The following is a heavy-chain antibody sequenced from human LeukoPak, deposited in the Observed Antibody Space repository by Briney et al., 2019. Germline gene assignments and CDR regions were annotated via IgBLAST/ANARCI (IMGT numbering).Heavy chain of an antibody. CDR3: ARRGGVGATFDY. V-gene: IGHV4-59*08. D-gene: IGHD1-26*01. J-gene: IGHJ4*02. CDR1: GGSISSYY. CDR2: IHYSGST. Sequence: PPETLSLTCTVSGGSISSYYWSWIRQPPGKGLEWIGYIHYSGSTNYSPSLKSRVTISVDTSKNQFSLKLSSVTAADTAVYYCARRGGVGATFDYWGQGTLVTVSS.